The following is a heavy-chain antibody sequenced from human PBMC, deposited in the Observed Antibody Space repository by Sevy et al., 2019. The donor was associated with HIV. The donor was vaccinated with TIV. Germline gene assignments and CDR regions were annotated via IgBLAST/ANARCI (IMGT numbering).Heavy chain of an antibody. D-gene: IGHD7-27*01. CDR1: GFTFSNAW. J-gene: IGHJ3*02. CDR2: IKSKTDGGTT. V-gene: IGHV3-15*01. Sequence: GGSLRLSCAASGFTFSNAWMTWVRQAPGKGLEWVGSIKSKTDGGTTDYAVPVKGRLIVSREDSKNALFLQMNSLKTEDTAVYYCTTQLGTGGDAFDIWGQGKMVTVS. CDR3: TTQLGTGGDAFDI.